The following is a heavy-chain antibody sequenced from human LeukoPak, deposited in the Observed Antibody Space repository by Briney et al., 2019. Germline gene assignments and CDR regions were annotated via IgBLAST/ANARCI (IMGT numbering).Heavy chain of an antibody. CDR3: ARDIGSRI. D-gene: IGHD1-26*01. CDR2: IYYSGST. Sequence: SETLSLTCTVSGGSISSSSYYWGWIRQPPGKGLEWIGSIYYSGSTYYNPSLKSRVTISVDTSKNQFSLKLSSVTAADTAVFYCARDIGSRIWGKGTTVIVSS. J-gene: IGHJ6*04. CDR1: GGSISSSSYY. V-gene: IGHV4-39*07.